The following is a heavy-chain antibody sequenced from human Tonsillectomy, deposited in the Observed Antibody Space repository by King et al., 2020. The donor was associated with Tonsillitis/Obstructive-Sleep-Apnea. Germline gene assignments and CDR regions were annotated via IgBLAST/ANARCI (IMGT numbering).Heavy chain of an antibody. D-gene: IGHD4-17*01. CDR3: AHTTTVTTDLDY. Sequence: TLKESGPTLVKPTQTLTLTCTFSGVSLSTSGVGVGWIRQPPGKALEWLALIYWDDDKRYSPSLKSRLTITKDTSKNQVVLTMTNMDPVDTATYYCAHTTTVTTDLDYWGQGTLVTVSS. CDR2: IYWDDDK. V-gene: IGHV2-5*02. CDR1: GVSLSTSGVG. J-gene: IGHJ4*02.